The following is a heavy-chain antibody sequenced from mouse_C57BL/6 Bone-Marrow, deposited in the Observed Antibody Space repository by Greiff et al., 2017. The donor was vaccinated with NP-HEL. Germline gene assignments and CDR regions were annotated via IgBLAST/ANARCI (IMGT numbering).Heavy chain of an antibody. CDR2: IDPSDSYT. V-gene: IGHV1-69*01. Sequence: QVQLQQPGAELVMPGASVKLSCKASGYTFTSYWMHWVKQRPGQGLEWIGEIDPSDSYTNYNQKFKGKATLTVDKSSRPAYMQLSSLPSADSAVLYCARENYGGTFGYGGQGTRVTVSA. CDR3: ARENYGGTFGY. D-gene: IGHD1-2*01. J-gene: IGHJ3*02. CDR1: GYTFTSYW.